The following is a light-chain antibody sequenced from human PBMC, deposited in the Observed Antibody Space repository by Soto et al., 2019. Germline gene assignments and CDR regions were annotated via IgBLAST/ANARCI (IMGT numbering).Light chain of an antibody. CDR1: QNISSW. CDR2: KAS. J-gene: IGKJ3*01. Sequence: DIQMTQSPSTLSAFVGDRVTIACRASQNISSWLAWYQQKPGKAPKILISKASTLESGVPARFSGSGSGTEFSLIITSLQPDDFAPYYCQQYPLHSTFGPGTKVDLK. V-gene: IGKV1-5*03. CDR3: QQYPLHST.